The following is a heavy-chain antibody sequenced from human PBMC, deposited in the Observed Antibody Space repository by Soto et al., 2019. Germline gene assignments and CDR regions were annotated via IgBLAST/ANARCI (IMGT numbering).Heavy chain of an antibody. Sequence: EVQLVETGGGLIQPGGSLRLSCAASGFTVSSNYMSWVRQAPGKGLEWVSVIYSGGSTYYADSVKGRFTISRDNSKNTLYLQMNSLRAADTAVYYCAREGRGWHYFDYWGHGTLVNVSS. D-gene: IGHD6-19*01. V-gene: IGHV3-53*02. J-gene: IGHJ4*01. CDR2: IYSGGST. CDR1: GFTVSSNY. CDR3: AREGRGWHYFDY.